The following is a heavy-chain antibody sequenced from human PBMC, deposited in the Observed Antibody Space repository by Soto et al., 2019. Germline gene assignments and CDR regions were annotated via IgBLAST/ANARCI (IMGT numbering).Heavy chain of an antibody. D-gene: IGHD6-19*01. CDR2: NIPIFGTA. Sequence: QVQLVQSGAEVKKPGSSVKVSCKASGGTFSSYAISWVRQAPGQGLEWMGGNIPIFGTANYAQKFQGRVTITADESTSTAYMELSSLRSEDTAVYYCARPSYSSGWNDYYGMDVWGQGTTVTVSS. CDR3: ARPSYSSGWNDYYGMDV. J-gene: IGHJ6*02. V-gene: IGHV1-69*01. CDR1: GGTFSSYA.